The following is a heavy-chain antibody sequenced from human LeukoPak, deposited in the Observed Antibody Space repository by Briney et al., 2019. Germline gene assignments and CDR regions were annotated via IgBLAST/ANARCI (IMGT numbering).Heavy chain of an antibody. Sequence: GSLRLSCAASGFTFSAFWMHWVRQAPGKGLVWVSRINSDDSRTTYADSVKGRFTISRDNAKNTLYLQMNSLRAEDTAVYYCAKDGGYDSSGYHHYWGQGTLVTVSS. CDR3: AKDGGYDSSGYHHY. D-gene: IGHD3-22*01. CDR1: GFTFSAFW. CDR2: INSDDSRT. V-gene: IGHV3-74*01. J-gene: IGHJ4*02.